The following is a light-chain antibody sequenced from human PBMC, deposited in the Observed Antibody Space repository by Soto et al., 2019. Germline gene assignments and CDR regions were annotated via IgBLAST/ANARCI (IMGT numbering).Light chain of an antibody. CDR2: GAS. J-gene: IGKJ5*01. Sequence: IVFTQPPGTPSFSPGERATLSCRTSQSASSNYLAWYHQKPGQAPRLPIYGASSRDTGIPDRFSGSGSGTDFTLTISSLEPEDFAVYYCQHYGSSPVTFGQGTRLEIK. CDR3: QHYGSSPVT. CDR1: QSASSNY. V-gene: IGKV3-20*01.